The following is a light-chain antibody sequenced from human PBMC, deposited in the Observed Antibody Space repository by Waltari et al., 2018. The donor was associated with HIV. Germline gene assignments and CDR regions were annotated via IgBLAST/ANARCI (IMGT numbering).Light chain of an antibody. CDR3: QQHTVHPWS. Sequence: DIVMTQSPDSLAVSLGERATINCKSSQSLLYSFNNKNYLVWYQQKPGQPPKLLIYWASTRESGVPDRFSGSGSGTDFTLTISSLQAEDVAVYYCQQHTVHPWSFGQGTKVEIK. J-gene: IGKJ1*01. CDR1: QSLLYSFNNKNY. V-gene: IGKV4-1*01. CDR2: WAS.